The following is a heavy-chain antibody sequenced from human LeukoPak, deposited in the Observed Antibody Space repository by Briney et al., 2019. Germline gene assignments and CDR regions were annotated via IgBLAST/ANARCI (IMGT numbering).Heavy chain of an antibody. CDR1: GGSFSSYA. V-gene: IGHV1-69*13. Sequence: ASVKVSCKASGGSFSSYAISWVRQAPGQGLEWMGGIILIFSTGNYAQKFQGRVTITADESTNTACMELSRLRSEDTAVYYSARGPDFGEGNGFETRGHGTLFTVSS. D-gene: IGHD4-17*01. CDR2: IILIFSTG. CDR3: ARGPDFGEGNGFET. J-gene: IGHJ5*01.